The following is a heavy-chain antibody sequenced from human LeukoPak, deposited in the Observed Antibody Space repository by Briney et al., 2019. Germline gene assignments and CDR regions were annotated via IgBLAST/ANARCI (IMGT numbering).Heavy chain of an antibody. Sequence: GGSLRLSCAVSGITLGNYGMSWVRQAPGKGLEWVAGISGSGGGTHYADSVKGRFTISRDNPKNTLHLQMNSLRAEDTAVYFCAKRGVVIRVILVGFHKEAYYFDSWGQGALVTVSS. CDR3: AKRGVVIRVILVGFHKEAYYFDS. CDR1: GITLGNYG. CDR2: ISGSGGGT. J-gene: IGHJ4*02. V-gene: IGHV3-23*01. D-gene: IGHD3-10*01.